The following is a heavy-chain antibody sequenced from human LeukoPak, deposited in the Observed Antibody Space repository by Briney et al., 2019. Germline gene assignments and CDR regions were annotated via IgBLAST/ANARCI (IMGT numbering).Heavy chain of an antibody. Sequence: GGSLRLSCVASGFTFSDYSMKWVRQAPGKGLEWISSISSSSSTIYYTDSVKGRFTISRDNAKNSLYLQMSSLRDDDTAVYYCATSYGSGRGYWGQGTLVTVSS. CDR3: ATSYGSGRGY. D-gene: IGHD3-10*01. CDR1: GFTFSDYS. V-gene: IGHV3-48*02. CDR2: ISSSSSTI. J-gene: IGHJ4*02.